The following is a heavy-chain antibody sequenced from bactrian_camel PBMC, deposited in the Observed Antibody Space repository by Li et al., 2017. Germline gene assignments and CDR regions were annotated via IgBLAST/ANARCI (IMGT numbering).Heavy chain of an antibody. CDR3: ASDISASDYSGDYYYTDYAD. V-gene: IGHV3S63*01. Sequence: HVQLVESGGGLVQAGGSLRLSCTASGLTFDDYGMAWFRQAPGKEREGVACIAWNGANTYYADSMKGRFTISRDNAKNTLYLQMDSLKPEDTAMYHCASDISASDYSGDYYYTDYADWGQGTQVTVS. D-gene: IGHD2*01. J-gene: IGHJ4*01. CDR1: GLTFDDYG. CDR2: IAWNGANT.